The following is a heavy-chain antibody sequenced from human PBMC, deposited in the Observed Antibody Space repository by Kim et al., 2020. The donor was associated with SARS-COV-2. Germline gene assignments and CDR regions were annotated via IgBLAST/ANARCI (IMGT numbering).Heavy chain of an antibody. V-gene: IGHV3-21*01. Sequence: YADSVKGRFTISRDNAKNSLYLQMNSLRAEDTAVYYCAGLRTEYSSGWDYWGQGTLVTVSS. CDR3: AGLRTEYSSGWDY. D-gene: IGHD6-19*01. J-gene: IGHJ4*02.